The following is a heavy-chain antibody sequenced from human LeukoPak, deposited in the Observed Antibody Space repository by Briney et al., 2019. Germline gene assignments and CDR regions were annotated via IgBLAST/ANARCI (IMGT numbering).Heavy chain of an antibody. CDR1: GYNFTNYW. J-gene: IGHJ4*02. V-gene: IGHV5-10-1*01. CDR2: IVPRDSYN. CDR3: ARAYSRSRFDY. D-gene: IGHD6-6*01. Sequence: GESLKISCKGSGYNFTNYWNSWVRQMSGKGVEWMGTIVPRDSYNNSRPSLQGHVTISADKSISTAYLQWSSLKASDTAMYYCARAYSRSRFDYWGQGTLVTVSS.